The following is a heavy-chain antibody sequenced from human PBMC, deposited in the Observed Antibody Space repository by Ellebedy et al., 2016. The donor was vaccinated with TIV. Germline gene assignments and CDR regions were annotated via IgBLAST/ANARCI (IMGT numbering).Heavy chain of an antibody. D-gene: IGHD3-16*01. CDR3: ASAVMIPAPNY. Sequence: AASVKVSCKASGYTFTDYYMHWVRQAPGQGLEWMGWLDPNSGDTNYAQKFQGRVTITSDTSISTTYMDLTRLRSDDPAEYYCASAVMIPAPNYWGQGTLVTVSS. CDR2: LDPNSGDT. J-gene: IGHJ4*02. V-gene: IGHV1-2*02. CDR1: GYTFTDYY.